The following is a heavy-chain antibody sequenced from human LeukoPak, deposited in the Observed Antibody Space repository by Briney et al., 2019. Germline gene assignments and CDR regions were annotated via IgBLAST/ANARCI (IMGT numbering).Heavy chain of an antibody. D-gene: IGHD6-19*01. V-gene: IGHV3-23*01. Sequence: QTGGSLRLSCAASGFTFSSYAMSWVRQAPGEGLEWVSAISGSGGSTYYADSVKGRFTISRDNSKNTLYLQMNSLRAEDTAVYYCAKVGAVAGLKKRYYFDYWGQGTLVTVSS. CDR3: AKVGAVAGLKKRYYFDY. CDR2: ISGSGGST. J-gene: IGHJ4*02. CDR1: GFTFSSYA.